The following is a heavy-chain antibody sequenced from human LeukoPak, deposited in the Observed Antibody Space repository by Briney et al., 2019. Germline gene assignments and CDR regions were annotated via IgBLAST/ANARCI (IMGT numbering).Heavy chain of an antibody. D-gene: IGHD3-22*01. CDR1: GFTFDDYG. V-gene: IGHV3-20*04. Sequence: GGSLRLSCAASGFTFDDYGMSWVRHAPGKGLEWVSGINWNGGSTGYADSVKGRFTISRDNAKNSLYLQMNSLRAEDTALYYCARGDSSGYYAHPFDYWGQGTLVTVSS. CDR3: ARGDSSGYYAHPFDY. J-gene: IGHJ4*02. CDR2: INWNGGST.